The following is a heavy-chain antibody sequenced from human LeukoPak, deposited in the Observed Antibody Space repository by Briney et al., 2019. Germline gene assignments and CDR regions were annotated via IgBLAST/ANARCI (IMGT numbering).Heavy chain of an antibody. D-gene: IGHD3-3*01. CDR2: ISYDGSNK. CDR1: GFTFSSYT. CDR3: ARTYYDFWSGSYYFDY. V-gene: IGHV3-30-3*01. J-gene: IGHJ4*02. Sequence: GGSLRLSCAASGFTFSSYTMHWVRQAPGKGLEWVAVISYDGSNKYYADPVKGRFTISRDNSKNTLYLQMNSLRAEDTAVYYCARTYYDFWSGSYYFDYWGQGTLVTVSS.